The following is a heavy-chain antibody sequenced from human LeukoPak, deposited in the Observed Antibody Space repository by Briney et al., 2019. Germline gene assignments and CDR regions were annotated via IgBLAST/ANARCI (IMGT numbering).Heavy chain of an antibody. V-gene: IGHV1-18*01. Sequence: ASVKVSCKASGYAFTSYGLRWVRQAPGQGLEWMGWISGYSGNTNYAQKLQGRVTMTADTSTSTAYMELRSLRSDDTAVYYCARDNALAVALDYWGQGTLVTVSS. CDR2: ISGYSGNT. CDR1: GYAFTSYG. CDR3: ARDNALAVALDY. J-gene: IGHJ4*02. D-gene: IGHD6-19*01.